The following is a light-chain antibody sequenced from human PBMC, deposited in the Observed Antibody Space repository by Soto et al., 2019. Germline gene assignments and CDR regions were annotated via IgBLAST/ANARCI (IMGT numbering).Light chain of an antibody. J-gene: IGKJ1*01. Sequence: EIVLTQAPGTLSLSPGERATLSCRASQSVSSSYLAWYQQKPGQAHMLLIYGASSRATGLPDKFSGSGSGPDFTLTISRLEPEDCAEYYCQQYGSSPGTFGQGTKVEIK. CDR1: QSVSSSY. CDR2: GAS. CDR3: QQYGSSPGT. V-gene: IGKV3-20*01.